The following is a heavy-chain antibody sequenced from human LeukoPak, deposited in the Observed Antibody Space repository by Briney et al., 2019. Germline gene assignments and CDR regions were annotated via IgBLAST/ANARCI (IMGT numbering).Heavy chain of an antibody. D-gene: IGHD5-12*01. CDR1: GFTFSSYS. V-gene: IGHV3-48*01. J-gene: IGHJ4*02. CDR3: ARVSGYHWESFYDY. CDR2: ISSSSSTI. Sequence: GGSLRLSCAASGFTFSSYSMNWVRQAPGKGLEWVSHISSSSSTIYYADSVKGRFTISRDNAKNSLYLQMNSLRAEDTAVYYCARVSGYHWESFYDYWGQGTLVTVSS.